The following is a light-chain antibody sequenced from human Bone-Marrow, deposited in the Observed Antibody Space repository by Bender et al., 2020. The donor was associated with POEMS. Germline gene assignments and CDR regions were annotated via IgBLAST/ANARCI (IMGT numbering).Light chain of an antibody. J-gene: IGLJ1*01. CDR2: EGT. Sequence: QSVLTQPPSASGTPGQSVIISCSGTDSNFGGNNVNWYQHLPGKAPKLIIYEGTERPSGISNRFSGSKSGNTASLTISGLQAEDEADYYCCSFTSTSTYVFGTGTKVTVL. CDR1: DSNFGGNN. V-gene: IGLV1-44*01. CDR3: CSFTSTSTYV.